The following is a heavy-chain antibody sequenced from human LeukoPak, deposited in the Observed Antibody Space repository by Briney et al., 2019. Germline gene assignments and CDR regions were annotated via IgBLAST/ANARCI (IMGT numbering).Heavy chain of an antibody. Sequence: SVKVSCKASGGTFSSYAISWVRQAPGQGLEWMGGIIPIFGTANYAQKFQGRVTITTDGSTSTAYMELSSLRSEDTAVYYCARDKPPWVNAFDIWGQGTMVTVSS. J-gene: IGHJ3*02. CDR2: IIPIFGTA. CDR1: GGTFSSYA. CDR3: ARDKPPWVNAFDI. V-gene: IGHV1-69*05. D-gene: IGHD1-14*01.